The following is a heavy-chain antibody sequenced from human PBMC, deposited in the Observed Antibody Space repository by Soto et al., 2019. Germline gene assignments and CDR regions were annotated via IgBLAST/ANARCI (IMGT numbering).Heavy chain of an antibody. CDR3: LKYHPSLSI. J-gene: IGHJ4*02. D-gene: IGHD2-2*01. Sequence: QVQLVQSGAEEKKPGASVKISCKASGYTFTDYTMHWVRQAPGQKFEWMGWSNVGNGHTKYSQNFQFILTITRDTSASTAYMELSSLSSEDTAVYYCLKYHPSLSIWGQGTLVTVSS. CDR2: SNVGNGHT. V-gene: IGHV1-3*05. CDR1: GYTFTDYT.